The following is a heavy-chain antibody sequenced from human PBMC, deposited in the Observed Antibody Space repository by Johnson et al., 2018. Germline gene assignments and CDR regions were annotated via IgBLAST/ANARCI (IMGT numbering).Heavy chain of an antibody. V-gene: IGHV3-30*18. Sequence: QVQLVESGGGVVQXGRSLRLSCVASGFILSNYGMHWVRQAPGKGLEWVAVISYDGRDKKYADSVKGRFTLSRDNSKNRLYMQRNSLRAEDTAVYYCAKDSDIAAAAYYFDYWGQGTLVTVSS. D-gene: IGHD6-13*01. CDR1: GFILSNYG. J-gene: IGHJ4*02. CDR2: ISYDGRDK. CDR3: AKDSDIAAAAYYFDY.